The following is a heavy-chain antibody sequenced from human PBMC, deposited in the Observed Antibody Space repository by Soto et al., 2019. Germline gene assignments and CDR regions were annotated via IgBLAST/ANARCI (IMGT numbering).Heavy chain of an antibody. CDR3: ARHRRYSGYID. CDR2: DYYSGST. J-gene: IGHJ4*02. Sequence: PSETLSLTCTVSGDSISSSSVSYYWDWIRQPPGKGLEWIASDYYSGSTYYNPSLKSRVTISVDTSKNQFSLQLSSVTAADSAVYYCARHRRYSGYIDWGQGTLVTVSS. CDR1: GDSISSSSVSYY. V-gene: IGHV4-39*01. D-gene: IGHD5-12*01.